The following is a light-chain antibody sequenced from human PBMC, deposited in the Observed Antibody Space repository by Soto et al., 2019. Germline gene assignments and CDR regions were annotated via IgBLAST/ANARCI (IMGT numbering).Light chain of an antibody. CDR2: GAS. Sequence: EIVLTQSPGPLSLSPGERATLSCRASQTVSSARLAWFQQKPGQAPRLLIYGASSRAPGIPDRFSGSGSETDFTLTITRLESEDFAVYSCHQYGSSPWTFGQGTKVDIK. V-gene: IGKV3-20*01. CDR1: QTVSSAR. CDR3: HQYGSSPWT. J-gene: IGKJ1*01.